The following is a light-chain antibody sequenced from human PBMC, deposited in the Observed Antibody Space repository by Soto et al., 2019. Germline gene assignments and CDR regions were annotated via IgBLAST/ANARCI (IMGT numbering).Light chain of an antibody. Sequence: IVVTKFASSLSVSPGERATLSCRASQSVSSSYLAWYQQKPGQAPRLLIYGASNRATGIPDRFSGSGSGTDFTLTISIRNPQHDALEYYHHYQNTSRWTFCQVTKVDIK. CDR1: QSVSSSY. CDR3: HHYQNTSRWT. J-gene: IGKJ1*01. CDR2: GAS. V-gene: IGKV3-20*01.